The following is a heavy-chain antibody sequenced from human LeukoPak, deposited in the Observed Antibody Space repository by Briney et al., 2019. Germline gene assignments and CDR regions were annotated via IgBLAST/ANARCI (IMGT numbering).Heavy chain of an antibody. CDR3: ARDDYTWFDP. Sequence: SETLSLTCAVYGGSFSGYYWSWIRQPPGKGLEWIGEINHSGSTNYNPSLKSRVTISVDTSKNQFSLKLSSVTAADTAVYYCARDDYTWFDPWGQGTLVTVSS. CDR2: INHSGST. J-gene: IGHJ5*02. V-gene: IGHV4-34*01. CDR1: GGSFSGYY. D-gene: IGHD2-21*02.